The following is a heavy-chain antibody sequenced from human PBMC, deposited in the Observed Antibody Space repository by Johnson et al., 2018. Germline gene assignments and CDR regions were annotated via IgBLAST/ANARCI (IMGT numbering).Heavy chain of an antibody. CDR1: GFTFDDYA. Sequence: EVQLVESGGGLVQPGRSLRLSCAASGFTFDDYAIHWVRPAPGEGLEWVSGISWNSGTKGYADSVKGRFIISRDNAKNHLHLQMNSLTAEDTALYFCARYSGTYYYDKSGNFDYWGQGTLVTVSS. J-gene: IGHJ4*02. CDR2: ISWNSGTK. D-gene: IGHD3-22*01. V-gene: IGHV3-9*01. CDR3: ARYSGTYYYDKSGNFDY.